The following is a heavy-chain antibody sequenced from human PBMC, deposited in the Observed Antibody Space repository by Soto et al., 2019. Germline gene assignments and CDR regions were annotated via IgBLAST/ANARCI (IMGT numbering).Heavy chain of an antibody. J-gene: IGHJ6*02. D-gene: IGHD3-3*01. CDR3: ARPKGIFGYYYGMDV. CDR1: GFTFSSYA. CDR2: ISYDGSNK. Sequence: PGGSLRLSCAASGFTFSSYAMHWVRQAPGKGLEWVAVISYDGSNKYYADSVKGRFTISRDNSKNTLYLQMNSLRAEDTAVYYCARPKGIFGYYYGMDVWGQGTTVTVSS. V-gene: IGHV3-30-3*01.